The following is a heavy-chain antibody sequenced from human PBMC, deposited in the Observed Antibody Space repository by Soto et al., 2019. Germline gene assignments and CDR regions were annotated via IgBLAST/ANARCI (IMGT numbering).Heavy chain of an antibody. CDR2: ITPSGANT. D-gene: IGHD6-13*01. Sequence: EVQLLESGGGLVQPGGSLRLSCAASGFTFSSYAISWARQPPGKGLEWGAAITPSGANTYYTHSVKGRFPISKDNSKNTLYLQMNSLGAEDTAIYYCAKAGPYSGSWYYYMDVWGKGTWVTVSS. J-gene: IGHJ6*03. CDR1: GFTFSSYA. CDR3: AKAGPYSGSWYYYMDV. V-gene: IGHV3-23*01.